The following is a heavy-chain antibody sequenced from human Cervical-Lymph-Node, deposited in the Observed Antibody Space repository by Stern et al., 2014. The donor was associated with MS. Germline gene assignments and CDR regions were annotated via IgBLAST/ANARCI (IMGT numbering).Heavy chain of an antibody. J-gene: IGHJ3*02. CDR2: IKSEIDGGTA. Sequence: EMQLVESGGGLVKPGGSHRLSCVASQLTVSNVWMSWVRQAPGKGLEWVGRIKSEIDGGTAEYAAPAKGRFTISRDDSQNILYLQMNSLQTEDTAVYYCTREWFCRSGSCFYAFEIWGQGTMVNVS. V-gene: IGHV3-15*01. CDR1: QLTVSNVW. D-gene: IGHD2-15*01. CDR3: TREWFCRSGSCFYAFEI.